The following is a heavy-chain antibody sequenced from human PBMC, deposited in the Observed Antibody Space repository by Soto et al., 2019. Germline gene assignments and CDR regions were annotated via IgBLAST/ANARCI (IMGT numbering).Heavy chain of an antibody. Sequence: SETLSLTCGVYGGSFSGYQWNWIRQSPGQGLEWIGEINHSGTTKYNPSLESRINLSVDTSKKQFSFKMFSVTAADTAIYYCASGWRFDPWGQGTQVTVSS. V-gene: IGHV4-34*01. CDR3: ASGWRFDP. J-gene: IGHJ5*02. CDR2: INHSGTT. CDR1: GGSFSGYQ. D-gene: IGHD1-1*01.